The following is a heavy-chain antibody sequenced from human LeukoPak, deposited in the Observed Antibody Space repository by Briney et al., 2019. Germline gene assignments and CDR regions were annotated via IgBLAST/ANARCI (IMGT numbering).Heavy chain of an antibody. D-gene: IGHD5-12*01. CDR1: GGSFSGYY. J-gene: IGHJ4*02. CDR2: IYYSGST. V-gene: IGHV4-59*08. Sequence: SETLSLTCAVYGGSFSGYYWSWIRQPPGKGLEWIGYIYYSGSTNYNPSLKSRVTISVDTSKNQFSLKLSSVTAADTAVYYCARQGVRYSGYDYGGNYFDYWGQGTLVTVSS. CDR3: ARQGVRYSGYDYGGNYFDY.